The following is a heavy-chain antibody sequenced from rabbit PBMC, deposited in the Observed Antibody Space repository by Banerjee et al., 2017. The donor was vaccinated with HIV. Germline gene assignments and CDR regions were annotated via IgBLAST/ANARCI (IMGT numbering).Heavy chain of an antibody. CDR1: GFSFSSSDY. CDR2: IAGSSSGFT. D-gene: IGHD6-1*01. Sequence: QSLEESGGGLVQPEGSLTLTCKASGFSFSSSDYICWVRQAPGKGLEWISCIAGSSSGFTYSATWATGRFTISKTSSTTVTLQMTSLTVADTATYFCARDTTSFSSYGMDLRGPGTLVTVS. V-gene: IGHV1S40*01. J-gene: IGHJ6*01. CDR3: ARDTTSFSSYGMDL.